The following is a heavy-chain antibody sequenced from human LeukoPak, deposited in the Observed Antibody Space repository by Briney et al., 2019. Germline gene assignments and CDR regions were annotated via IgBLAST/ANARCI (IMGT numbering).Heavy chain of an antibody. Sequence: GGSLRLSCAASGFTFSSYGMHWVRQAPGKGPEWVAVIWYDGSNKYYADSVKGRFTISRDNSKNTLYLQMNSLRAEDTAVYYCAREDSGSYYFDYWGQGTLVTVSS. CDR3: AREDSGSYYFDY. CDR1: GFTFSSYG. J-gene: IGHJ4*02. D-gene: IGHD1-26*01. CDR2: IWYDGSNK. V-gene: IGHV3-33*01.